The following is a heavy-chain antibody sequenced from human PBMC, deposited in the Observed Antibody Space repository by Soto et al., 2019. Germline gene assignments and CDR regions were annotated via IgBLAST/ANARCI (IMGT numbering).Heavy chain of an antibody. D-gene: IGHD2-21*01. V-gene: IGHV4-59*01. CDR2: VYYSGGT. CDR3: AREESPVSPHYSSYAMDF. Sequence: PSETLSLTCTVSGGSMRGYSWSWIRQTPGKGLEWIGYVYYSGGTNYSPSFKRRVTISIDTTDNQFSLKVNSVTAADTAVYYCAREESPVSPHYSSYAMDFRAQRTTVPVSS. J-gene: IGHJ6*02. CDR1: GGSMRGYS.